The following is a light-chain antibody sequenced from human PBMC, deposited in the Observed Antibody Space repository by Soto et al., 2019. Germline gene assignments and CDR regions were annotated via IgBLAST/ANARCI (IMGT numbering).Light chain of an antibody. V-gene: IGKV3-20*01. CDR3: QQYGSSPAT. CDR2: GAS. J-gene: IGKJ1*01. Sequence: EIVLTQSPGTLSLSPGERATLSCRASPSVSSSYLAWYQQKPRQAPRLLIDGASSRATGIPDRFSGSGSGTDFALTISRLEPEDFAVYYCQQYGSSPATFGQVTKVEIK. CDR1: PSVSSSY.